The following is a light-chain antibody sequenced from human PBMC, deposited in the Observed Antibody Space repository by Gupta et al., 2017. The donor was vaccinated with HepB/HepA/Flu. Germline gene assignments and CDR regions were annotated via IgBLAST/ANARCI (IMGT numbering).Light chain of an antibody. CDR2: EVS. V-gene: IGLV2-8*01. CDR3: SSYAGSTF. CDR1: SSDVGGYNY. J-gene: IGLJ2*01. Sequence: RTQPTSTSGFPVQSVTISFTGTSSDVGGYNYVSWYQQHPGKAPKLMIYEVSKRPSGVPDSFSGSKSGNTASLPVSGLQAEDEADYYCSSYAGSTFFGGGTKLTVL.